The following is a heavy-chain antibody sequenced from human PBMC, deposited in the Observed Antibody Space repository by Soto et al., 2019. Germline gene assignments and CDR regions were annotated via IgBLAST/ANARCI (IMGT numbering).Heavy chain of an antibody. J-gene: IGHJ4*02. CDR3: VRAISGSFAL. CDR1: GFSFMTYC. D-gene: IGHD3-9*01. CDR2: IKEDGSEK. V-gene: IGHV3-7*04. Sequence: EVQLVESGGGLVQSGGSLRLSCEASGFSFMTYCMNWVRQAPGKGLEWLASIKEDGSEKQYVDSLKGRFTISRDNATNSLYLQRNSLNEEDTVVYYCVRAISGSFALWGQGTLVIVSS.